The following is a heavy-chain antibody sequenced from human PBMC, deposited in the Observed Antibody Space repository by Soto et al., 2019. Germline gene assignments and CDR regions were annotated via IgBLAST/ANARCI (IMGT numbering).Heavy chain of an antibody. Sequence: PSETLSLTCAVYGGSFSGYYWSWIRQPPGKGLEWIGEINHSGSTNYNPSLKSRVTISVDTSKNQFSLKLSSVTAADTAVYYCARGGQYYDFWSGYPRRPKYGMDVWGQGTTVTVSS. J-gene: IGHJ6*02. CDR1: GGSFSGYY. V-gene: IGHV4-34*01. CDR2: INHSGST. D-gene: IGHD3-3*01. CDR3: ARGGQYYDFWSGYPRRPKYGMDV.